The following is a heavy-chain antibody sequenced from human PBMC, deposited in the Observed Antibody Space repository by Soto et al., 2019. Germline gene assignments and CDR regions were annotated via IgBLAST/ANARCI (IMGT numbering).Heavy chain of an antibody. CDR1: GYTFTSYD. V-gene: IGHV1-8*01. CDR3: AKGSWRGYCSDTTCYTINY. CDR2: MNPDSGNR. Sequence: QVQLVQSGAEVKTPGASVKVSCKTSGYTFTSYDINWVRQATGQGLEWMGWMNPDSGNRGYAQKFQGRVTMTTNTSISTAYMALSGLRSEDTAMYYCAKGSWRGYCSDTTCYTINYWGQGTLVTVSA. J-gene: IGHJ4*02. D-gene: IGHD2-2*02.